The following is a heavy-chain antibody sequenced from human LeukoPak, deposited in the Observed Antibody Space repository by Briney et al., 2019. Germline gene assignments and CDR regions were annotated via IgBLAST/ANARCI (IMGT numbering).Heavy chain of an antibody. J-gene: IGHJ5*02. CDR1: GGSFSGSY. D-gene: IGHD6-19*01. Sequence: PSETLSLTCAVYGGSFSGSYWSWIRQPPGKGLEWIGEINHSGSTNYNPSLKSRVTISVDTSKNQFSLKLSSVTAADTAVYYCASYLYSSGWYGWFDPWGQGTLVTVSS. CDR2: INHSGST. V-gene: IGHV4-34*01. CDR3: ASYLYSSGWYGWFDP.